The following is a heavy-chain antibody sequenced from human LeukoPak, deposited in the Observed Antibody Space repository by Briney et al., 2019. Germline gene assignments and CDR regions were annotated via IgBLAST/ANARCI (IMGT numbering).Heavy chain of an antibody. CDR1: GYTFTGYY. J-gene: IGHJ3*02. V-gene: IGHV1-2*02. D-gene: IGHD3-22*01. CDR3: ARTYYYDSSGYFNDAFDI. CDR2: INPNSGGT. Sequence: GASVKVSCKASGYTFTGYYMHWVRQAPGQGLEWMGWINPNSGGTNYARKFQGRVTMTRDKSISTAYMELSRLRSDDTAVYYCARTYYYDSSGYFNDAFDIWGQGTMVTVSS.